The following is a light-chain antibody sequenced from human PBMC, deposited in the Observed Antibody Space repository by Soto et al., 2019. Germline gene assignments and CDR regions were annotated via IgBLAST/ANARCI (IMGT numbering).Light chain of an antibody. CDR3: MQATQPHWT. CDR2: KVS. Sequence: DIVMTQTPLSSPVTLGQAASISCRSSQSLVHSDGNTYLSWFQQRPGQPPRLLMYKVSDRFSGVPDRFSSTGAVTDFTLTISRVEAEDVRVYYCMQATQPHWTFGQGTKVEIK. J-gene: IGKJ1*01. CDR1: QSLVHSDGNTY. V-gene: IGKV2-24*01.